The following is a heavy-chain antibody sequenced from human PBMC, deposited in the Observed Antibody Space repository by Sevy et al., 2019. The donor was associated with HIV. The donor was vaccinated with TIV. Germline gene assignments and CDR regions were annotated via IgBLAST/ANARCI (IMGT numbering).Heavy chain of an antibody. Sequence: GGSLRLSCAASGFTFSSYSMNWVRQAPGKGLEWVSSISSSSSYIYYADSVMGRFTISRDNAKNSLYLQMNSLRAEDTAVYYCAREAGTTGTTFYYYYYYGMDVWGQGTTVTVSS. V-gene: IGHV3-21*01. CDR1: GFTFSSYS. CDR3: AREAGTTGTTFYYYYYYGMDV. J-gene: IGHJ6*02. D-gene: IGHD1-1*01. CDR2: ISSSSSYI.